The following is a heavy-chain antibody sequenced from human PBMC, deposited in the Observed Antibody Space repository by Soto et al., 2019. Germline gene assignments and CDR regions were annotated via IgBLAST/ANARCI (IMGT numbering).Heavy chain of an antibody. CDR3: AKGTGYTSGTNDAFDI. Sequence: GGSLRLSCAASGFTFRTYGMHWVRQAPGKGLEWVAVISDDGSNKYNIAPMEGRFTISRDNSKNTLYLQMNSLRTEDTAVYYCAKGTGYTSGTNDAFDIRGQRTMFAVSS. D-gene: IGHD5-18*01. CDR1: GFTFRTYG. J-gene: IGHJ3*02. CDR2: ISDDGSNK. V-gene: IGHV3-30*18.